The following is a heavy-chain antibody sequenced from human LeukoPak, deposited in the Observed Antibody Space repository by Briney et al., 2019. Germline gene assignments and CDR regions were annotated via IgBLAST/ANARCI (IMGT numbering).Heavy chain of an antibody. J-gene: IGHJ6*02. CDR3: AKDILRSKGDYDLGDYYSGMDV. Sequence: GGSLRLSCATSGFNFDDYSMHWVRQVPGKGLEWVALIGWDGGSTYYADFVKGRFTISRDNSKKSLYLQMKSLRTEDTALYYCAKDILRSKGDYDLGDYYSGMDVWGQGTTVTVSS. CDR1: GFNFDDYS. CDR2: IGWDGGST. V-gene: IGHV3-43*01. D-gene: IGHD5-12*01.